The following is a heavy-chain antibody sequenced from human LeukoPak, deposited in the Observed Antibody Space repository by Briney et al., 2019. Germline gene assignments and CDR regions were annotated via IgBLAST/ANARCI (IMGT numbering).Heavy chain of an antibody. CDR1: GFTFSSYA. CDR2: ISGSGGST. J-gene: IGHJ6*02. CDR3: AKGKASGWYGGYYGMDV. V-gene: IGHV3-23*01. D-gene: IGHD6-19*01. Sequence: GGSLGLSCAASGFTFSSYAMSWVRQAPGKGLEWVSAISGSGGSTYYADSVKGRFTISRDNSKNTLYLQMNSLRAEDTAVYYCAKGKASGWYGGYYGMDVWGQGTTVTVSS.